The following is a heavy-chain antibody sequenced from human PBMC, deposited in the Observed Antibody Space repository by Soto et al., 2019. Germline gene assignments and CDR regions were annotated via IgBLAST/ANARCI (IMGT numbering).Heavy chain of an antibody. D-gene: IGHD3-22*01. CDR2: IYYSGST. CDR3: MLGSGWKDFDY. V-gene: IGHV4-39*01. Sequence: QLQLQESGPGLVKPSETLSLTCTVSGGSITSSRYYWGWIRQPPGKGLEWIGNIYYSGSTYYNPSLKSRVTISVDTSKNQFSLKLSSVTAADTAVYYCMLGSGWKDFDYWGQGTLVTVSS. CDR1: GGSITSSRYY. J-gene: IGHJ4*02.